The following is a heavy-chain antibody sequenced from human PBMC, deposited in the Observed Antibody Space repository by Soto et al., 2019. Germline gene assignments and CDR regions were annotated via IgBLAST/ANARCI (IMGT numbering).Heavy chain of an antibody. CDR2: INPNSGGT. D-gene: IGHD4-17*01. J-gene: IGHJ6*02. CDR3: ARDPYGVRYYYYYGMDV. Sequence: ASVKVSCKASGYTFTGYYIHWVRQAPGQGLEWMGWINPNSGGTNYAQKFQGRVTMTRDTSISTAYMELSRLRSDDTAVYYCARDPYGVRYYYYYGMDVWGQGTTVTVSS. CDR1: GYTFTGYY. V-gene: IGHV1-2*02.